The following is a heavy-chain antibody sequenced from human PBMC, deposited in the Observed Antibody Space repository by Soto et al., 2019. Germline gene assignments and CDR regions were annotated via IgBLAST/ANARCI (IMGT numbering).Heavy chain of an antibody. CDR3: ARDGDSGGYFYYSGMDV. D-gene: IGHD3-22*01. J-gene: IGHJ6*02. Sequence: AAVNVSCKASGYTFTSYGISWVRQAPGQVLEWMGWISAYNGNTNYAQKLQGRVTMTTDTSTSTAYMELRSLRSDGTAVYYCARDGDSGGYFYYSGMDVWGQGTTVTVSS. V-gene: IGHV1-18*04. CDR2: ISAYNGNT. CDR1: GYTFTSYG.